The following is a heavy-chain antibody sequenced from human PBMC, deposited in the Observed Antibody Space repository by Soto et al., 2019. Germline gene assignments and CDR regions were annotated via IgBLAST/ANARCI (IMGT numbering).Heavy chain of an antibody. CDR3: AKDYSDYYYYYVRGV. V-gene: IGHV3-30*18. D-gene: IGHD2-21*01. CDR2: ISYDGSNK. CDR1: GFTFSSYG. Sequence: QVQLVESGGGVVQPGRSLRLSCAASGFTFSSYGMQWVRQAPGKGLEWVAVISYDGSNKYYADSGKGRVTISRDNSNNPPYMQMTSLRAEDTAVYYFAKDYSDYYYYYVRGVWGQGTTVTVSS. J-gene: IGHJ6*02.